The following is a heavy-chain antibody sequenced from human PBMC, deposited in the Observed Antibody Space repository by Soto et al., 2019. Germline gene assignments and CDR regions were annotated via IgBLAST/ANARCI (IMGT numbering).Heavy chain of an antibody. CDR2: LSGDNGDI. V-gene: IGHV1-18*01. CDR1: DYTFNSYG. J-gene: IGHJ4*02. CDR3: AGSRGFGFDF. Sequence: QVQLVQSGDELKKPGASVKVSCKASDYTFNSYGISWVRKAPGQGLEWMGWLSGDNGDIKYAQKFQGRVTMTTDISTSTVYMELRSLSSDDTAVYFCAGSRGFGFDFWGQGPLFTVSS. D-gene: IGHD2-15*01.